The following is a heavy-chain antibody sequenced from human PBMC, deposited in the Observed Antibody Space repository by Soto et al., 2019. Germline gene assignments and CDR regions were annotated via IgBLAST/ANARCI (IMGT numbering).Heavy chain of an antibody. Sequence: GESLKISCKCSGYSFTSYWIGWVRQMPGKGLEWMGIIYPGDSDTRYSPSFQGQVTISADKSISTAYLQWSSLTASDTAMYYSTRTSAAYNSYYGMAVLGQGTTVTVSS. CDR3: TRTSAAYNSYYGMAV. J-gene: IGHJ6*02. CDR1: GYSFTSYW. V-gene: IGHV5-51*01. CDR2: IYPGDSDT. D-gene: IGHD1-20*01.